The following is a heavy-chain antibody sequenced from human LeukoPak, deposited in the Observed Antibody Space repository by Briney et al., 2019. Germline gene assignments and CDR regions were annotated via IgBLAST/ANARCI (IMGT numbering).Heavy chain of an antibody. CDR2: ISWNSGSI. CDR3: AKGEYSSSSSQFQQ. D-gene: IGHD6-6*01. CDR1: GFTFDDYA. Sequence: GGSLRLSCAASGFTFDDYAMHWVRQAPGKGLEWVSGISWNSGSIGYADSVKGRFTISRDNAKNSLYLQMNSLRAEDTALYYCAKGEYSSSSSQFQQWGQGTLVTVSS. J-gene: IGHJ1*01. V-gene: IGHV3-9*01.